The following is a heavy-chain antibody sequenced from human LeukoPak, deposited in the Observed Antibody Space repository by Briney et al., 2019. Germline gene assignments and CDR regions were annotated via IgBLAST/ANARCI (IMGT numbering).Heavy chain of an antibody. J-gene: IGHJ5*01. CDR1: GDSISRSSYY. CDR3: TRDRQLEWFYL. Sequence: PSETLSLTCSVSGDSISRSSYYWGWIRQPLGEGLEWIGTIYYDGSTYHNPSLKSRVTISVDASKNQFSLKLRSVTAADTAVYYCTRDRQLEWFYLWGQGTLVTVSS. CDR2: IYYDGST. V-gene: IGHV4-39*07. D-gene: IGHD3-10*01.